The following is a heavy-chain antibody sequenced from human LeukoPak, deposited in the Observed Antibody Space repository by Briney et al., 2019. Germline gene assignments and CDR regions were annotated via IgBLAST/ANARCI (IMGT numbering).Heavy chain of an antibody. J-gene: IGHJ4*02. CDR1: GFTFSSYG. D-gene: IGHD6-13*01. CDR2: ISGSGSST. Sequence: GGSLRLSCAASGFTFSSYGMSWVRQAPAKGLEWVSAISGSGSSTYYADSVKGRFTISRDNSKNTVYLQMNSLRAEDTAVYYCAKGRIAPDYWGQGTLVTVSS. CDR3: AKGRIAPDY. V-gene: IGHV3-23*01.